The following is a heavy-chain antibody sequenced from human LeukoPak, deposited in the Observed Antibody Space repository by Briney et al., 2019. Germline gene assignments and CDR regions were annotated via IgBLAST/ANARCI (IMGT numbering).Heavy chain of an antibody. Sequence: SETLSLTCTVSGYSISSGYYWGWIRPPPGKGLEWIGSVYHSASTHYNPSLKSRVTISVEASKNQFSLKLSSVTAADTAVYYCVRVKIYCRGGSCYAPFDYWGQGTLVTVSS. D-gene: IGHD2-15*01. J-gene: IGHJ4*01. CDR2: VYHSAST. CDR1: GYSISSGYY. V-gene: IGHV4-38-2*02. CDR3: VRVKIYCRGGSCYAPFDY.